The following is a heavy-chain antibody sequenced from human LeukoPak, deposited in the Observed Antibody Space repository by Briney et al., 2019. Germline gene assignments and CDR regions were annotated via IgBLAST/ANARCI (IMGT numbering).Heavy chain of an antibody. J-gene: IGHJ6*03. CDR2: INPSGGST. V-gene: IGHV1-46*01. Sequence: ASVKVSCKASGYTFTSYYMHWVRQAPGQGLEWMGIINPSGGSTSYAQKFQGRVTMTRDTSTSTVYMELSSLRSEDTAVYYCARDVMGGYSYGLGYYYMDVWGKGTTVTVSS. D-gene: IGHD5-18*01. CDR3: ARDVMGGYSYGLGYYYMDV. CDR1: GYTFTSYY.